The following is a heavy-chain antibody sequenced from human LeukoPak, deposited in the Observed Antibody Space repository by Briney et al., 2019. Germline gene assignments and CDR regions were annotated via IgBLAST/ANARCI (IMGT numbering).Heavy chain of an antibody. V-gene: IGHV3-30*04. CDR1: GFAFSYSS. D-gene: IGHD1-26*01. J-gene: IGHJ4*02. Sequence: PGGSLRLSCAASGFAFSYSSMHWVRQAPGKGLEWVAGISYDGHYKGYADSVRGRFTISRDDSKNHLYLEMSGLRPEDAALYYCVGDLLVGSPDYFDLWGQGALVTVSS. CDR3: VGDLLVGSPDYFDL. CDR2: ISYDGHYK.